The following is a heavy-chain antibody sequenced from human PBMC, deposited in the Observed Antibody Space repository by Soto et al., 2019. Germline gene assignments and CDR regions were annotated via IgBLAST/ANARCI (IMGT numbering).Heavy chain of an antibody. J-gene: IGHJ4*02. CDR3: ATIEPYCGGDCHFDC. D-gene: IGHD2-21*02. CDR2: IIPIFGIA. V-gene: IGHV1-69*01. CDR1: GGTFSSYA. Sequence: QVQLVQSGAEVKKPGSSVKVSCKASGGTFSSYAISWVRQAPGQGLEWMGGIIPIFGIANYAQKFQGRVTITADESTSTAYMELRSLRSEDTFVYYCATIEPYCGGDCHFDCWGQGTLVTVSS.